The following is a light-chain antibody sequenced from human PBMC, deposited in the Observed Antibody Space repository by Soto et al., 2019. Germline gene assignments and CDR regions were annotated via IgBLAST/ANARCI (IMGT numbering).Light chain of an antibody. CDR3: HQYTNWLELT. V-gene: IGKV3-15*01. Sequence: EIVMTQSPATLSVSPGESATLSCRASQTFSRNLAWYQQKPGQAPRLLIYDASTRATGIPVRFRGSGSGTQFTLSISSLQSEDSAAYYCHQYTNWLELTFGAGTKVEIX. CDR1: QTFSRN. CDR2: DAS. J-gene: IGKJ4*01.